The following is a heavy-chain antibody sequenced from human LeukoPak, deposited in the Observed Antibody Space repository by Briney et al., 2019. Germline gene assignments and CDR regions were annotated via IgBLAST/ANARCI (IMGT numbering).Heavy chain of an antibody. CDR2: IYHSGST. D-gene: IGHD1-26*01. CDR1: GGSISSGGYY. Sequence: SETLSLTCTVSGGSISSGGYYWSWIRQPPGKGLEWIGYIYHSGSTCYNPSLKSRVTISVDRSKNQFSLKLSSVTAADTAVYYCARGQWELLTGAFDYWGQGTLVTVSS. CDR3: ARGQWELLTGAFDY. J-gene: IGHJ4*02. V-gene: IGHV4-30-2*01.